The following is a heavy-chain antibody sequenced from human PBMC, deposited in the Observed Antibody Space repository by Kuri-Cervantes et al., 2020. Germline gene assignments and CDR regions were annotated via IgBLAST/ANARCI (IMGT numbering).Heavy chain of an antibody. D-gene: IGHD2-15*01. J-gene: IGHJ3*02. CDR1: GGTFSTYA. CDR2: IIPIFGTT. CDR3: ARNHGVVVTFTPHDAFDI. V-gene: IGHV1-69*05. Sequence: SVKVSCKASGGTFSTYAISWVRQAPGQGLEWMGGIIPIFGTTNYAQKLQDRVTITTDESTNTAYMELRSLRSDDTAVYYCARNHGVVVTFTPHDAFDIWGQGTMVTVSS.